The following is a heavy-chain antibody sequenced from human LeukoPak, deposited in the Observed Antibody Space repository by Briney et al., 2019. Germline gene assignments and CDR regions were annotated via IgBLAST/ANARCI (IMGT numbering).Heavy chain of an antibody. CDR1: GFTFSSYA. Sequence: GGSLRLSCAASGFTFSSYAMSWVRQAPGKGLEWVSAISGSGGSTYYADSVKGRSTMSRDNSKNTLYLQMNSLRAEDTAVYYCAKGFQGGFDYWGQGTLVTVSS. D-gene: IGHD2-15*01. V-gene: IGHV3-23*01. J-gene: IGHJ4*02. CDR2: ISGSGGST. CDR3: AKGFQGGFDY.